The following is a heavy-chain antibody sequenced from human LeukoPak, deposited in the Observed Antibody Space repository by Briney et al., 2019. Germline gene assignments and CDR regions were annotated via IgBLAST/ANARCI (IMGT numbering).Heavy chain of an antibody. J-gene: IGHJ6*02. D-gene: IGHD3-9*01. CDR2: ISGDGGST. CDR3: AKGPILTGYYSTGGSYGMDV. CDR1: GFTFDDYA. Sequence: LSGGSLRLSCAASGFTFDDYAMHWVRQAPGKGLEWVSLISGDGGSTYYADSVKGRFTISRGNSKNSLYLQMNSLRTEDTALYYCAKGPILTGYYSTGGSYGMDVWGQGTTVTVSS. V-gene: IGHV3-43*02.